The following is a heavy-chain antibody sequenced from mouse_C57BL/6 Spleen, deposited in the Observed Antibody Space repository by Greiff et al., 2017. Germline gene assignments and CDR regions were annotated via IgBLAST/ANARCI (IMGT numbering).Heavy chain of an antibody. V-gene: IGHV1-59*01. J-gene: IGHJ4*01. Sequence: VQLQQPGAELVRPGTSVKLSCKASGYTFTSYWMHWVNQRPGQGLEWIGVIDPSDSYTNYTQKFKGKATLTVDTSSSTAYMQLSSLTSEDSAVFYCAREYAMDYWGQGTSVTVSS. CDR2: IDPSDSYT. CDR1: GYTFTSYW. CDR3: AREYAMDY.